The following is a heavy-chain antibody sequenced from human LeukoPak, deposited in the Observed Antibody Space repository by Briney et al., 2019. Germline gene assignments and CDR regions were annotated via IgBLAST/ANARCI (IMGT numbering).Heavy chain of an antibody. V-gene: IGHV1-2*02. CDR2: INPDGADT. J-gene: IGHJ5*02. Sequence: ASVKVSCKASGYSFTGYYIHWVRQAPGQGLEWMGWINPDGADTHYAQRFQGRVSMTRDTSISTAYMELSSLRSEDTAVYYCARDRNTIFGVVIYWFDPWGQGTLVTVSS. CDR1: GYSFTGYY. CDR3: ARDRNTIFGVVIYWFDP. D-gene: IGHD3-3*01.